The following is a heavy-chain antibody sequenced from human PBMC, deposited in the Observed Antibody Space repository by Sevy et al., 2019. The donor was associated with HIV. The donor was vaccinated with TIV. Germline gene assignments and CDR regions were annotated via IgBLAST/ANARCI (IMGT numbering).Heavy chain of an antibody. CDR2: ISCRGSYI. V-gene: IGHV3-21*06. CDR1: GFTFSDYY. CDR3: ARDGGCSSTSCLLYFDS. D-gene: IGHD2-2*01. J-gene: IGHJ4*02. Sequence: GGSLRLSCAASGFTFSDYYMNWVRQAPGKGLERVSSISCRGSYIHYADSVRGRFTISRDNAKNSVYLQMNSLRADDTAVYFCARDGGCSSTSCLLYFDSWGQGALVTVSS.